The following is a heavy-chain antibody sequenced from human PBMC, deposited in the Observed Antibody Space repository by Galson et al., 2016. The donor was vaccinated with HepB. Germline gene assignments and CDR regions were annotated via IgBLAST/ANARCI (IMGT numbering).Heavy chain of an antibody. J-gene: IGHJ3*02. CDR1: GFTVSNNY. CDR2: LYSGTNT. CDR3: AAYGANRLIFRAYDI. Sequence: SLRLSCAASGFTVSNNYMGWVRQAPGKGLEGVSILYSGTNTYYTDSVKGRFTISRDSAKNTLYLQMNSLRVEDTAVYYCAAYGANRLIFRAYDIWGQGTMVTVSS. D-gene: IGHD2-21*02. V-gene: IGHV3-53*01.